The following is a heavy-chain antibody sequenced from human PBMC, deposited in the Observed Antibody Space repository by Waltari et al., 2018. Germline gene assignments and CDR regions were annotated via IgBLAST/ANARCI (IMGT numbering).Heavy chain of an antibody. V-gene: IGHV3-48*03. D-gene: IGHD6-13*01. CDR1: GFTFSSYE. CDR3: AKQIAGYSSSWYGFDY. J-gene: IGHJ4*02. CDR2: ISSSGSTI. Sequence: EVQLVESGGGLVQPGGSLRLSCAASGFTFSSYEMNWVRQAPGKGLEWVSYISSSGSTIYYADSVKGRFTISRDNAKNSLYLQMNSLRAEDTALYYCAKQIAGYSSSWYGFDYWGQGTLVTVSS.